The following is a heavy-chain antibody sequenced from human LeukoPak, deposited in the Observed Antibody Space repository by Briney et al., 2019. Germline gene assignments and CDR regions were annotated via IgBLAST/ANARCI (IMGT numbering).Heavy chain of an antibody. CDR1: GFTFDDYA. CDR2: ITWNSDNI. D-gene: IGHD3-16*01. CDR3: AKGGGGRLIYYYYMDV. V-gene: IGHV3-9*03. J-gene: IGHJ6*03. Sequence: GGSLRLSCAATGFTFDDYAMHWVRQAPGKGLEWVSGITWNSDNIEYADSVKGRFTISRDNAKNSLYLQMNSLRAEDMALYYCAKGGGGRLIYYYYMDVWGKGTTVTVSS.